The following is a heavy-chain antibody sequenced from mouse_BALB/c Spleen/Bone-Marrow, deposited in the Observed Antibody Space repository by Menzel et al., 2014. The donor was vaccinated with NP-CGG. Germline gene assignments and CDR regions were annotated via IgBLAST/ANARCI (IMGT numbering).Heavy chain of an antibody. CDR1: GYTFTSYW. CDR3: TRSWDRYYFDY. Sequence: EVQLQQSGTVLARPGASVKMSCKASGYTFTSYWMHWAKQRPGQGLEWIGAIYPGNSDTSYNQKFKGKAKLTAVTSTSTAYMELSSLTNEDSAVYYCTRSWDRYYFDYWGQGTTLTVSS. J-gene: IGHJ2*01. D-gene: IGHD3-3*01. CDR2: IYPGNSDT. V-gene: IGHV1-5*01.